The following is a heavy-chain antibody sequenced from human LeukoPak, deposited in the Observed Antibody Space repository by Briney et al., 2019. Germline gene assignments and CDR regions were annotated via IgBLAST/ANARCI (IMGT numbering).Heavy chain of an antibody. CDR1: GFTFSDYY. J-gene: IGHJ4*02. Sequence: KAGRSLSLSCAASGFTFSDYYMSWIRHSAGKGMEWVSYIGSRSTYTSYVDAVEGRFSIARDNAKNTLYLQMNSLRAEDTAVYYCARDFRTARRTFDYWGQGALVTVSS. V-gene: IGHV3-11*05. CDR3: ARDFRTARRTFDY. D-gene: IGHD2-21*02. CDR2: IGSRSTYT.